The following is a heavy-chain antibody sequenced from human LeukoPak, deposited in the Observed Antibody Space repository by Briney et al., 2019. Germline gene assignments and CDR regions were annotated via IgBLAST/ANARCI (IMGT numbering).Heavy chain of an antibody. V-gene: IGHV3-23*01. CDR1: GFTFSSAA. CDR2: ITGSDDRT. CDR3: AKGPQVGSGYHPDY. D-gene: IGHD3-22*01. Sequence: PGGSLRHSCAASGFTFSSAAMTWVRQPPGKGLEWVSTITGSDDRTYYSDSVKGRFTISREYSKNTLHLQMNSLRVEDTAIYYCAKGPQVGSGYHPDYWGQGTLVTVSS. J-gene: IGHJ4*02.